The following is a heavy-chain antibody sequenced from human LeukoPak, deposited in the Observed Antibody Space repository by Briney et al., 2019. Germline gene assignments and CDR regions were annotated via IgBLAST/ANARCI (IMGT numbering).Heavy chain of an antibody. J-gene: IGHJ6*03. CDR2: INHSGST. D-gene: IGHD2-15*01. V-gene: IGHV4-34*01. CDR1: GVSFSGYY. CDR3: ARDIAYYYYYMDV. Sequence: SETLSLTCTVYGVSFSGYYWSWIRQPPGKGLEWIGEINHSGSTNYNPSLKSRVTISVDTSKNQFSLKLSSVTAADTAVYYCARDIAYYYYYMDVWGKGTTVTISS.